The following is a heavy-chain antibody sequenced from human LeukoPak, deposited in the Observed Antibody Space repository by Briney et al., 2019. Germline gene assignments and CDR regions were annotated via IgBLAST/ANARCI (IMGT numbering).Heavy chain of an antibody. CDR1: GFTFSSYA. D-gene: IGHD6-6*01. J-gene: IGHJ4*02. CDR2: ISGSGGST. CDR3: AKGTARPLNYFDY. V-gene: IGHV3-23*01. Sequence: GGSLRLSCAASGFTFSSYAMSWVRQAPGKGLEWVSAISGSGGSTYCADSVKGRFTISRDNSKNTLYLQMNSLRAEDTAVYYCAKGTARPLNYFDYWGQGTLVTVSS.